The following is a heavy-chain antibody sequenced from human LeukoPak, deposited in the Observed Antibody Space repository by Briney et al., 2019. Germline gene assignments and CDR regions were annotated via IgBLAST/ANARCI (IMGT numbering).Heavy chain of an antibody. CDR1: GYTLTELS. D-gene: IGHD6-19*01. Sequence: ASVKVSCKVSGYTLTELSMHWVRQAPGKGLEWMGGFDPEDGETIYAQKFQGRVTMTEDTSTDTAYMELSSLRSEDTAVYYCATDAYSSGWYWSDYWGQGTLVTVSS. CDR3: ATDAYSSGWYWSDY. J-gene: IGHJ4*02. CDR2: FDPEDGET. V-gene: IGHV1-24*01.